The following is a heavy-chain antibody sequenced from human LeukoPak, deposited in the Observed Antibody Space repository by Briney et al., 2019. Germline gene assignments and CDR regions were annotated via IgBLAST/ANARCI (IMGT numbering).Heavy chain of an antibody. V-gene: IGHV4-59*01. CDR2: IYNSGST. CDR1: GGSMSSYY. Sequence: SETLSLTCTVSGGSMSSYYWSWIRQPPGKGLEWIGYIYNSGSTNYNPSLKSRVTISVDTSKNQFSLKLSSVTAADTAVYYCARGSTFWYFDLWGRGTLVTVSS. CDR3: ARGSTFWYFDL. J-gene: IGHJ2*01.